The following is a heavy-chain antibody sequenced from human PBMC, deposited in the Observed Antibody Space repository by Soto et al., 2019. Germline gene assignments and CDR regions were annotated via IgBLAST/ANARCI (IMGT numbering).Heavy chain of an antibody. Sequence: EVQLVESGGGLVKPGGSLRLSCAASGFTFSSYSMNWVRQAPGKGLEWVSSISSSSSYIYYADSVKGRFTISRDNAKNSLYLQMNSLRAEDTAVYYCATPTRGGWYSYYYYGMDVWGQGTTVTVSS. CDR1: GFTFSSYS. V-gene: IGHV3-21*01. CDR3: ATPTRGGWYSYYYYGMDV. D-gene: IGHD6-19*01. J-gene: IGHJ6*02. CDR2: ISSSSSYI.